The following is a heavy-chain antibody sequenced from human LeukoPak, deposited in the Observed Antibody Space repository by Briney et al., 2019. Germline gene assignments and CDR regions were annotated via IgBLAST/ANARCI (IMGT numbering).Heavy chain of an antibody. CDR1: GGSISSSSYY. J-gene: IGHJ5*02. V-gene: IGHV4-39*07. CDR2: YYYSGST. Sequence: SETLSLTCTVSGGSISSSSYYWVWMRQPPGKGLEWIGSYYYSGSTYYNPSLKSRVTISVDTSKNQFSLKLSSVTAAGTAVYYCARGRGEGRGIAMVRGVRAPSYNWFDPWGHGTQVTVSS. CDR3: ARGRGEGRGIAMVRGVRAPSYNWFDP. D-gene: IGHD3-10*01.